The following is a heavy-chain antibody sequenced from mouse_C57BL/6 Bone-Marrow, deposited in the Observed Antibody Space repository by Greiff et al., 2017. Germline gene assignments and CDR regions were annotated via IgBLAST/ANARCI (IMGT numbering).Heavy chain of an antibody. CDR2: IDPSDSYT. CDR3: ARDYGSSYDY. J-gene: IGHJ2*01. Sequence: QVQLQQPGAELVKPGASVKLSCKASGYTFTSYWMQWVKQRPGQGLEWIGEIDPSDSYTNYNQKFKGKATLTVDTSSRTAYMQLSSLTSEDSAVYYCARDYGSSYDYWGQGTTRTVSS. V-gene: IGHV1-50*01. CDR1: GYTFTSYW. D-gene: IGHD1-1*01.